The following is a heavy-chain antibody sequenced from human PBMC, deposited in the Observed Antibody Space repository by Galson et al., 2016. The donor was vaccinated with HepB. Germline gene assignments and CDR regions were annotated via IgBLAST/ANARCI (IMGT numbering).Heavy chain of an antibody. J-gene: IGHJ4*02. D-gene: IGHD1-1*01. CDR3: APGGQTGFPDYSDS. CDR1: GFTFGSHA. V-gene: IGHV3-23*01. Sequence: SLRLSCAASGFTFGSHAMNWVRQAPGKGLEWVSVISNSGHTTYYADSVKGRFTISRDNSKNTLYLQMNSLRAEDTAVYYCAPGGQTGFPDYSDSWGQGTLVTVSS. CDR2: ISNSGHTT.